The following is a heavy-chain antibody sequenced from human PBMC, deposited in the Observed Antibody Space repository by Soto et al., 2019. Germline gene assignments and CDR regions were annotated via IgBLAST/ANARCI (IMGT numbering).Heavy chain of an antibody. J-gene: IGHJ6*02. CDR2: IKSKTDGGTT. D-gene: IGHD3-3*01. CDR1: GVTFSNAW. CDR3: TTPYYDFWSGSFAGMDV. Sequence: GGSLRLSCAASGVTFSNAWMIWVRQAPGNGLEWVGRIKSKTDGGTTDYAAPVKGRFTISRDDSKNTLYLQMKSLKTEDTAVYYCTTPYYDFWSGSFAGMDVWGQGTPVTVSS. V-gene: IGHV3-15*01.